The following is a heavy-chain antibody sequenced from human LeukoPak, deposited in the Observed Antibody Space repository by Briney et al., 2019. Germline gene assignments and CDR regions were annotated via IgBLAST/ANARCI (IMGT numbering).Heavy chain of an antibody. CDR3: VRNFYANPKWGDAFDI. Sequence: GGSLRLSCEASGFNVGMHWMSWVRQARGKGLEWVANIKQDGRETNYVDSAKGRFTISRDNAKSSLFLQMNYLRAEDTAVYFCVRNFYANPKWGDAFDIWGRGTMVTVSS. CDR1: GFNVGMHW. V-gene: IGHV3-7*01. D-gene: IGHD2/OR15-2a*01. CDR2: IKQDGRET. J-gene: IGHJ3*02.